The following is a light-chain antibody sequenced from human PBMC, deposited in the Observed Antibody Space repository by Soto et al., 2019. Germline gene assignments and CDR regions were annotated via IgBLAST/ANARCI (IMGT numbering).Light chain of an antibody. CDR2: KAS. Sequence: DIQMTQSPSTLSASVGDGVTITCRASQRISTWLAWYQQKPGKAPKRLIYKASTLKSGVPSRFSGSGSGTEFTLTISSLQPDDFATYYCQHYNSYSEAFGQGTKVDIK. CDR3: QHYNSYSEA. CDR1: QRISTW. J-gene: IGKJ1*01. V-gene: IGKV1-5*03.